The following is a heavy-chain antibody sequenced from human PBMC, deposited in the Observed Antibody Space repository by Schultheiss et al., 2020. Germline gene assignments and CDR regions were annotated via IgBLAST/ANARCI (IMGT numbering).Heavy chain of an antibody. CDR1: GFTFSSYS. V-gene: IGHV3-21*01. CDR2: ISSSSSYI. CDR3: ARDPPLYGAKHKNAFDI. Sequence: GGSLRLSCAASGFTFSSYSMNWVRQAPGKGLEWVSSISSSSSYIYYADSVKGRFTISRDNAKNSLYLQMNSLRAEDTAVYYCARDPPLYGAKHKNAFDIWGQGPMVTVSS. D-gene: IGHD4-17*01. J-gene: IGHJ3*02.